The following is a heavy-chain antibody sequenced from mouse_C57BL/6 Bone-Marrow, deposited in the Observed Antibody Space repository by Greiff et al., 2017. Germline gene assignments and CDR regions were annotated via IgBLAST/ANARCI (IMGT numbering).Heavy chain of an antibody. Sequence: QVQLKQSGAELMKPGASVKLSCKATGYTFTGYWIEWVKQRPGHGLEWIGEMLPGSGSTNYNEKFKGKATFTADPSSNTAYMQLSSLTTEDSAIYYCARMDKSYAMDYWGQGTSVTVAS. CDR2: MLPGSGST. CDR3: ARMDKSYAMDY. CDR1: GYTFTGYW. V-gene: IGHV1-9*01. J-gene: IGHJ4*01.